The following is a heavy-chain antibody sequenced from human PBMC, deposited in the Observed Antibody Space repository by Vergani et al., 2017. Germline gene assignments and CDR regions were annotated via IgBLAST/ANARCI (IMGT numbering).Heavy chain of an antibody. V-gene: IGHV3-49*03. D-gene: IGHD3-10*01. J-gene: IGHJ3*02. Sequence: VQVVESGGDLVQPGRSLRLSCTASGFTFGYYAMDWFRQAPGQGLEWVGGIRSKAYGQATIYAASVKGRFTISRDDSKSIAYLQMNNLQTEDTAMYYCVRDQVTMLRGSDALDIWGQGTMVTVSS. CDR1: GFTFGYYA. CDR3: VRDQVTMLRGSDALDI. CDR2: IRSKAYGQAT.